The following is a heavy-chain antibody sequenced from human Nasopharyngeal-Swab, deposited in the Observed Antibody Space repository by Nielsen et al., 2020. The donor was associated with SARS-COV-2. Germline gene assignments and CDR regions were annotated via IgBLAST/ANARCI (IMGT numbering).Heavy chain of an antibody. CDR3: ARHNTIFGVVNP. Sequence: GESPKTSRKGSGYSLTSYWIGWVRQMPGKGLEWMGIIYPGDSDTRYSPSFQGQVTISADKSISTAYLQWSSLKASDTAMYYCARHNTIFGVVNPWGQGTLVTVSS. D-gene: IGHD3-3*01. CDR2: IYPGDSDT. CDR1: GYSLTSYW. J-gene: IGHJ5*02. V-gene: IGHV5-51*01.